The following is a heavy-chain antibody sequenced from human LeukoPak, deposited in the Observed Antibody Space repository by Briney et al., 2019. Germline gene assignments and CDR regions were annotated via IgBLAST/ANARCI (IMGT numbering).Heavy chain of an antibody. CDR3: ARVRYYYDSSGRNTWYFDL. D-gene: IGHD3-22*01. CDR2: IYSGGRT. Sequence: GGSLRLSCAASGFTVSGNYLSWVPQAPGKGLEWVSVIYSGGRTDYADSVKGRFAFTRHNSKNTLYLQMNSLRAEDTAMYYCARVRYYYDSSGRNTWYFDLWGRGTLVTVSS. J-gene: IGHJ2*01. CDR1: GFTVSGNY. V-gene: IGHV3-53*04.